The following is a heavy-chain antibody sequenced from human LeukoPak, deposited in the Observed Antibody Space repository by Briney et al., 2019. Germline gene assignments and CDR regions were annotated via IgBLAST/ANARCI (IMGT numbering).Heavy chain of an antibody. V-gene: IGHV3-53*01. Sequence: GGSLRLSCAASGFSVSSNYVSWVRQAPGKGLEWVSVIYSGGTTYYADSIKGRFTISRDNSKNTLYLRMNSLRAEDTAVYYCAGRYDSSGYPLHWGQGTLVTVSS. CDR3: AGRYDSSGYPLH. CDR1: GFSVSSNY. J-gene: IGHJ4*02. CDR2: IYSGGTT. D-gene: IGHD3-22*01.